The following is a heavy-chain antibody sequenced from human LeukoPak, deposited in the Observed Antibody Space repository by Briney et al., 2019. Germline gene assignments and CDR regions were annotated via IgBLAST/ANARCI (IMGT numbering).Heavy chain of an antibody. D-gene: IGHD5-12*01. Sequence: SETLSLTCTVSGGSMRSYYWSWIRQPPGKGLEWIGYIYYIGTTKYNPSLQSRVTISVDTSKNQFSLKLNSLTAADTAVYYCARGHTESADDYGNWFHPWGQGTLVTVSS. V-gene: IGHV4-59*01. CDR3: ARGHTESADDYGNWFHP. CDR2: IYYIGTT. J-gene: IGHJ5*02. CDR1: GGSMRSYY.